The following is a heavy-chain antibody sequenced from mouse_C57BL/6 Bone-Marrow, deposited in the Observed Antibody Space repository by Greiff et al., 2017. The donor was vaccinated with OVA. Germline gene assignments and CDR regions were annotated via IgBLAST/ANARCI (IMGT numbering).Heavy chain of an antibody. CDR2: IHPNSGST. D-gene: IGHD4-1*02. V-gene: IGHV1-64*01. J-gene: IGHJ2*01. CDR3: ARTTGTLYFDY. Sequence: QVQLQQPGAELVKPGASVKLSCKASGYTFTSYWMHWVKQRPGQGLEWIGMIHPNSGSTNYNEKFKSKATLTVDKSSSTAYMQLSSLTSEDSAVYYCARTTGTLYFDYWGQGTTLTVSS. CDR1: GYTFTSYW.